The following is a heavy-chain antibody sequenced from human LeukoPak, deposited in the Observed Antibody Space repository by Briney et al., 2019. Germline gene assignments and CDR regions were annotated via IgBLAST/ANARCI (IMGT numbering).Heavy chain of an antibody. V-gene: IGHV4-39*01. CDR1: GGSMITDNYY. J-gene: IGHJ6*02. CDR3: ARRSYRADVDI. CDR2: MYYNGGK. D-gene: IGHD3-10*01. Sequence: PSETLSLTCTVPGGSMITDNYYWVWIRQPPSKGLEWIANMYYNGGKQWSRSRSHTSRVTISVDTSANQFSLRLSSVTAADTAVYYCARRSYRADVDIWGQGTTVTVSS.